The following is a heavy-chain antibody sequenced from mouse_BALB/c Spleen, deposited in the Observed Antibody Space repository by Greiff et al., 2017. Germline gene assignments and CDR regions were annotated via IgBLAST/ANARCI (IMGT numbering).Heavy chain of an antibody. CDR2: ISSGGST. CDR1: GFTFSSYA. CDR3: ARGGLTTVVHYFDY. D-gene: IGHD1-1*01. V-gene: IGHV5-6-5*01. Sequence: EVQLVESGGGLVKPGGSLKLSCAASGFTFSSYAMSWVRQTPEKRLEWVASISSGGSTYYPDSVKGRFTISRDNARNILYLQMSSLRSEDTAMYYCARGGLTTVVHYFDYWGQGTTLTVSS. J-gene: IGHJ2*01.